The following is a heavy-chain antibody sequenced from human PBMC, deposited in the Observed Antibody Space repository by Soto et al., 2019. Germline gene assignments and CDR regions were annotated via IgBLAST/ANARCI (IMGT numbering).Heavy chain of an antibody. CDR2: INPNSGGT. J-gene: IGHJ4*02. Sequence: ASVKVSCKASGYTFTGYYMHWVRQAPGQGLEWMGWINPNSGGTNYAQKFQGRVTMTRDTSISTAYMELSRLRSDDTAVYYCARDRHCSSTSCPRLPSDYWGQGTLVTVSS. CDR1: GYTFTGYY. D-gene: IGHD2-2*01. CDR3: ARDRHCSSTSCPRLPSDY. V-gene: IGHV1-2*02.